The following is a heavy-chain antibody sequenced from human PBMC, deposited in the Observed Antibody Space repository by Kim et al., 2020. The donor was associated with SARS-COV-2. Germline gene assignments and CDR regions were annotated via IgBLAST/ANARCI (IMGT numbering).Heavy chain of an antibody. CDR1: GFTFSSYA. CDR3: AKDAPRIIMIVVVSPAAVGI. Sequence: GGSLRLSCAASGFTFSSYAMSWVRQAPGKGLEWVSAISGSGGSTYYADSVKGRFTISRDNSKNTLYLQMNSLRAEDTAVYYCAKDAPRIIMIVVVSPAAVGIWGQGTMVTVSS. D-gene: IGHD3-22*01. J-gene: IGHJ3*02. CDR2: ISGSGGST. V-gene: IGHV3-23*01.